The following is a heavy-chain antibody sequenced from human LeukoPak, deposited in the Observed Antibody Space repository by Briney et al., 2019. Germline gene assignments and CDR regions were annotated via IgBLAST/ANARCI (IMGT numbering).Heavy chain of an antibody. V-gene: IGHV4-61*08. Sequence: PSETLSLTCAVSGGSISSGGYFWSWIRQPPGKGLEWIGYIYYSGSTNYNPSLKSRVTISVDTSKNQFSLKLSSVTAADTAVYFCARRYYDSSGHYDTFDIWGQGTMVTVSS. CDR1: GGSISSGGYF. J-gene: IGHJ3*02. CDR2: IYYSGST. D-gene: IGHD3-22*01. CDR3: ARRYYDSSGHYDTFDI.